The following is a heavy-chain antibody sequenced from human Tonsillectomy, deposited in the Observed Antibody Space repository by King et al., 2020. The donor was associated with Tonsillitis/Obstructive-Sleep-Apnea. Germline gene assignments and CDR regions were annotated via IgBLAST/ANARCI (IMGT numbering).Heavy chain of an antibody. Sequence: QLVQSGGGLVQPGGSLRLSCAASGFTFSSYAMSWVRQAPGKGLEWVSAISGSGGSTYYADSVKGRFTISRDNSKNTLYLQMNSLRAEDTAVYYCAKGSNKRYCSGGSCHPGGYWGQGTLVTVSS. J-gene: IGHJ4*02. CDR1: GFTFSSYA. V-gene: IGHV3-23*04. CDR3: AKGSNKRYCSGGSCHPGGY. D-gene: IGHD2-15*01. CDR2: ISGSGGST.